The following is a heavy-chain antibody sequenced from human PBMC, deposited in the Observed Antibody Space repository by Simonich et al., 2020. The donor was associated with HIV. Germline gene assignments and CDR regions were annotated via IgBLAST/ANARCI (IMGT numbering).Heavy chain of an antibody. D-gene: IGHD1-26*01. Sequence: QVQLVQSGAEVKKPGASVKVSCKASGYTFISYGIRWVRQGPGQGLEWIGWISAYKGNTNYAQKLQGRVTMTTDTSTSTVYMELRSLRSDDTAVYYCARDRMGVRGSYSYFDYWGQGTLVTVSS. CDR2: ISAYKGNT. J-gene: IGHJ4*02. CDR1: GYTFISYG. V-gene: IGHV1-18*01. CDR3: ARDRMGVRGSYSYFDY.